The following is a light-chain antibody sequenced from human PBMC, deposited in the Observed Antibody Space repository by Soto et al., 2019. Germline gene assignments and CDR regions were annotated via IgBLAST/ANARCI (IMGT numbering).Light chain of an antibody. CDR3: QQYHSYWT. CDR1: QDIKNY. Sequence: DIQMTQSPSSLSASVGDRVTITCQASQDIKNYLNWYQQKSGKAPKLLIYDASDLETGVPQRFSGSGSGTEFTLTISSLQTDDFSTYYCQQYHSYWTFGQGTKVDI. CDR2: DAS. J-gene: IGKJ1*01. V-gene: IGKV1-33*01.